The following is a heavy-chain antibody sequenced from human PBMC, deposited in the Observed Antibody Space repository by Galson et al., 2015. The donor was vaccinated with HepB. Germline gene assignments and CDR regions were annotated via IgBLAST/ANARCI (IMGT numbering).Heavy chain of an antibody. CDR1: GGSISSGGYY. CDR2: IYYSGST. J-gene: IGHJ5*02. D-gene: IGHD3-10*01. CDR3: ARVFMARGWFDP. V-gene: IGHV4-31*03. Sequence: TLSLTCTVSGGSISSGGYYWSWIRQHPGKGLEWIGYIYYSGSTYYNPSLKSRVTISVDTSKNQFSLKLSSVTAADTAVYYCARVFMARGWFDPWGQGTLVTVSS.